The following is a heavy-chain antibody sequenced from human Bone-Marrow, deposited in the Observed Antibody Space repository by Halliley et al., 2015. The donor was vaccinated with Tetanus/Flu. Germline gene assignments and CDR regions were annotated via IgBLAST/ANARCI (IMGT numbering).Heavy chain of an antibody. Sequence: WAGRIKSKAGGGTTDYAAPVEGRFPISRDDSENTLYLHMTSLKPEDTAVYFCLTDPGESRRGWGQGTLVTVSS. CDR2: IKSKAGGGTT. V-gene: IGHV3-15*07. CDR3: LTDPGESRRG. J-gene: IGHJ4*02.